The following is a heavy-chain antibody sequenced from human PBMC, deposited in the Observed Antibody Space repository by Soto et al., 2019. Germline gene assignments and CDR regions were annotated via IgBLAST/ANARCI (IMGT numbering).Heavy chain of an antibody. D-gene: IGHD4-17*01. CDR1: GFIADDYA. CDR2: ISSNSATI. J-gene: IGHJ4*02. Sequence: EVQLVEYGGGLVQPGRSLRLSCVASGFIADDYAMHWVRQAPGKGLEWVSGISSNSATINYADSVKGRFTISRHNAKNSLFLQMNSLRPEDTAFYYCVKDMKWGGLTTIHYFDSWGQGTLVTVSS. V-gene: IGHV3-9*02. CDR3: VKDMKWGGLTTIHYFDS.